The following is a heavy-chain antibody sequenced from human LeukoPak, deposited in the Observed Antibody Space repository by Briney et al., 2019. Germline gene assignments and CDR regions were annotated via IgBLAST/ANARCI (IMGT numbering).Heavy chain of an antibody. V-gene: IGHV4-34*01. CDR3: VTEPGYCTGGRCYGGWFDP. CDR1: GFTFSNYA. J-gene: IGHJ5*02. Sequence: GSLRLSCAASGFTFSNYAMNWVRPAPGKGLEWIGEINHSGNTNYNPSLKSRVTISVDTSKNQFSLKLSSVTAADTAVYYCVTEPGYCTGGRCYGGWFDPWGQGTLVTVSS. D-gene: IGHD2-15*01. CDR2: INHSGNT.